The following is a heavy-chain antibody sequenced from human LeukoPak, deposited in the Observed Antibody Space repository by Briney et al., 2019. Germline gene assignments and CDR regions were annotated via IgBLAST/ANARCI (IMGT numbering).Heavy chain of an antibody. D-gene: IGHD1-26*01. J-gene: IGHJ3*02. Sequence: GGSLRLSCAASGFIFSTYSMNWVRQAPGKGLEWVSYISGSSSTIYFADSVKGRFTISRDNAKSSLFLQMNSLRAEDTAVYYCARDPSYRGFDAFDIWGQGTMVTVSS. CDR1: GFIFSTYS. CDR2: ISGSSSTI. CDR3: ARDPSYRGFDAFDI. V-gene: IGHV3-48*01.